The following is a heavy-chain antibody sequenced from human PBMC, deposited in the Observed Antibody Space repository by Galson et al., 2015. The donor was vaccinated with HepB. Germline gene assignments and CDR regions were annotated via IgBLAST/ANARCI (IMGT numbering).Heavy chain of an antibody. CDR2: VSYDASNE. Sequence: SLRLSCAASGFIFSSYAMHWVRQAPGKGLEWVAVVSYDASNEYYADSVKGRFTISRDNSKNTMYLQMNSLRPEDTAVYYCARVEAQLLFLKGRYYYHGMDVWGQGTTVTVSS. CDR1: GFIFSSYA. CDR3: ARVEAQLLFLKGRYYYHGMDV. J-gene: IGHJ6*02. V-gene: IGHV3-30*04. D-gene: IGHD2-2*01.